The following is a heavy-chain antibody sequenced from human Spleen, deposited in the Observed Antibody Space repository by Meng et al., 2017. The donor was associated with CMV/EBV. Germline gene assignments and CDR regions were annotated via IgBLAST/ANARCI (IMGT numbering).Heavy chain of an antibody. CDR2: INSCNGDT. CDR3: ARALYDDFWSSPYDY. CDR1: GGYLANSD. Sequence: SGGYLANSDYRWGGRAAGQELKWMGWINSCNGDTKYASQVQGRVTLTTDTSTNTADKELRSRRSDDTAVYFCARALYDDFWSSPYDYWGQGTLVTVSS. J-gene: IGHJ4*02. D-gene: IGHD3/OR15-3a*01. V-gene: IGHV1-18*01.